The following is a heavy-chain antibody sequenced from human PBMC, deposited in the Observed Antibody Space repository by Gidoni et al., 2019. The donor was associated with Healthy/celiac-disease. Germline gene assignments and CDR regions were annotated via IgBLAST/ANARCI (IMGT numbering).Heavy chain of an antibody. CDR3: AGKYYYYGMDV. V-gene: IGHV3-48*01. Sequence: EVQLVESGGGLVQPGGSLRLSCAASGFTFSSYSMNWVRQAPGQGLEWVSYISSSSSTIYYADSVKGRFTISRDNAKNSLYLQMNSLRAEDTAVYYCAGKYYYYGMDVWGQGTTVTVSS. J-gene: IGHJ6*02. CDR2: ISSSSSTI. CDR1: GFTFSSYS.